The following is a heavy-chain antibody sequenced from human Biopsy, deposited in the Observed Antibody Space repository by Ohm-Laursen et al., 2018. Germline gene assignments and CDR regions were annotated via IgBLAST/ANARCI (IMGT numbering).Heavy chain of an antibody. D-gene: IGHD3-16*01. CDR3: GRSYGIMAAPVHL. V-gene: IGHV3-48*04. J-gene: IGHJ4*01. CDR1: GFTFSSYA. CDR2: ISSGGSTI. Sequence: GSLRLSCTASGFTFSSYAMNWARQTPGKGLEWVSHISSGGSTILHADSVKGRFTISRDDAKGSLYLQMTNLRAEDTAVYYCGRSYGIMAAPVHLWGQGTLVTVSS.